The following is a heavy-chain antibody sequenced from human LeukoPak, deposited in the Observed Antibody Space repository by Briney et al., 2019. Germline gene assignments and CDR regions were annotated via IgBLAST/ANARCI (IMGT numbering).Heavy chain of an antibody. CDR2: IYSGGNT. CDR3: ARSHLYFGFDY. CDR1: GFTVSNNY. V-gene: IGHV3-66*01. D-gene: IGHD2-2*02. J-gene: IGHJ4*02. Sequence: PGGSLRLSCAASGFTVSNNYMSWVRQAPGKGLEWVSVIYSGGNTYYADSVKGRFTISRDNSKKTLYLQMNSLRAEDTAVYYCARSHLYFGFDYWGQGTLVTVSS.